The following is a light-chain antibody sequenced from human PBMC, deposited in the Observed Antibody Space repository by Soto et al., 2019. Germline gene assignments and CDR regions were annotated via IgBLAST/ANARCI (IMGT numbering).Light chain of an antibody. J-gene: IGKJ1*01. CDR2: QAS. Sequence: EVVLTQSPGTLSLSPGESATLSCRASQSVRSTYLAWYRQNPGQAPRLLIYQASNRATGIPDRFSGSGSGADFTLTISRLEPEDFAVYYCQQYWSSPRTFGQGTKVEIK. CDR3: QQYWSSPRT. CDR1: QSVRSTY. V-gene: IGKV3-20*01.